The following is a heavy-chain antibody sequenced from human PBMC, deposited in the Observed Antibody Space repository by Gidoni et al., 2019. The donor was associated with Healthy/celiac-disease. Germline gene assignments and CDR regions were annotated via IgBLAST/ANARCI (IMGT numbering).Heavy chain of an antibody. CDR3: ARDQLVLLWFGDPPGGWFDP. CDR1: GGSFSGYY. J-gene: IGHJ5*02. Sequence: QVQLQQWGAGLLKPSETLSLTCAVYGGSFSGYYWSWIRQPPGKGLEWIGEINHSGSTNYNPSLNSRVTISVDTSKNHFALKLSSVTAADTAVYYCARDQLVLLWFGDPPGGWFDPWGQGTLVTVSS. CDR2: INHSGST. V-gene: IGHV4-34*01. D-gene: IGHD3-10*01.